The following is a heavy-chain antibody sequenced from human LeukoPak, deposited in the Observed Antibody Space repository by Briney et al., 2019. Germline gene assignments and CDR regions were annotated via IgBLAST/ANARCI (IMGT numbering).Heavy chain of an antibody. CDR2: INHSGST. CDR3: ARVVGQWLVRFDY. D-gene: IGHD6-19*01. J-gene: IGHJ4*02. V-gene: IGHV4-34*01. Sequence: SETLSLTCAVYGGSFSGYYWSWTRQPPGKGLEWIGEINHSGSTNYNPSLKSRVTISVDTSKNQFSLKLSSVTAADTAVYYCARVVGQWLVRFDYWGQGTLVTVSS. CDR1: GGSFSGYY.